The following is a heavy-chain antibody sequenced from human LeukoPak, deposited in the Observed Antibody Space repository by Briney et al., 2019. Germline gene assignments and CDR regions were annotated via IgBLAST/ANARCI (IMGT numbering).Heavy chain of an antibody. CDR2: INHSGST. Sequence: SETLSLTCAVYGGSFSGYYWSWIRQPPGKGLEWIGEINHSGSTNYNPSLKSRVAISVDTSKNQFSLKLCSVTAADTAVYYCARGGVRNYYDSGVDYWGQGTLVTVSS. J-gene: IGHJ4*02. D-gene: IGHD3-22*01. CDR3: ARGGVRNYYDSGVDY. CDR1: GGSFSGYY. V-gene: IGHV4-34*01.